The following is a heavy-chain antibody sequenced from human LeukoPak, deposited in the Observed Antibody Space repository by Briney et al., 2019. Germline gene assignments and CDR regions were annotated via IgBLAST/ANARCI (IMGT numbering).Heavy chain of an antibody. D-gene: IGHD3-16*02. CDR2: INPNSGGT. V-gene: IGHV1-2*02. CDR3: AREVPGYDYVWGSYRHKAFDY. J-gene: IGHJ4*02. Sequence: ASVKVSCKASGYTFTSYYVHWVRQAPGQGLEWMGWINPNSGGTNYAQKFQGRVTMTRDTSISTAYMELSRLRSDDTAVYYCAREVPGYDYVWGSYRHKAFDYWGQGTLVTVSS. CDR1: GYTFTSYY.